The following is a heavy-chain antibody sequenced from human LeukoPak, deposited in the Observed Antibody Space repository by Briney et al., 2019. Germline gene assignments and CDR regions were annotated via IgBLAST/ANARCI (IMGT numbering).Heavy chain of an antibody. Sequence: PGGSLRLSCAASGFTFSSYELIWVRQAPGRGLEWVSYINPCGDRIYYADSVKGRFTISRDNAKNSLYLQMNSLRAEDTGVYYCSREVRDGYNFDDWGQGTLVTVSS. V-gene: IGHV3-48*03. CDR3: SREVRDGYNFDD. J-gene: IGHJ4*02. D-gene: IGHD5-24*01. CDR1: GFTFSSYE. CDR2: INPCGDRI.